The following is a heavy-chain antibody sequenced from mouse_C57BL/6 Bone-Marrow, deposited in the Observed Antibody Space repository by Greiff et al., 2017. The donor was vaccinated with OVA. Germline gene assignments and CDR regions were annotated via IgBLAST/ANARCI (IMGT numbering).Heavy chain of an antibody. J-gene: IGHJ2*01. CDR1: GFTIKNTY. V-gene: IGHV14-3*01. D-gene: IGHD1-1*01. CDR2: IDPANGNT. CDR3: ARRGDCYGSSLDY. Sequence: EVQLQQSVAELVRPGASVKLSCTASGFTIKNTYMHWVQQRPEPGLEWIGRIDPANGNTNYAPMFQGLATITADTSSHTAYLQLSILTSEDAAIYCCARRGDCYGSSLDYWGKGTTLTVSS.